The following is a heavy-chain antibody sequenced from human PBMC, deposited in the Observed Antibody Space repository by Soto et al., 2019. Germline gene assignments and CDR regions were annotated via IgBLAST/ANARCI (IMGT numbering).Heavy chain of an antibody. V-gene: IGHV3-23*01. Sequence: GRSLRLPCEAAGLTFKNYARSRIRKNPRKGLYWGSGITSRGDNTFYAASVKGRFTVLRVYCNDTLYPQMNCLRAEDTSVYYCANDITGTWVLIPPPAYWAPGTLVTVSS. J-gene: IGHJ4*02. CDR1: GLTFKNYA. CDR3: ANDITGTWVLIPPPAY. D-gene: IGHD1-20*01. CDR2: ITSRGDNT.